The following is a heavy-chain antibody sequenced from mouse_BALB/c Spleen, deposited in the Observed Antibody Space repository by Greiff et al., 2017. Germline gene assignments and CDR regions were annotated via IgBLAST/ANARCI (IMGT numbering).Heavy chain of an antibody. Sequence: ESGPGLVKPSQSLSLTCSVTGYSITSGYYWNWIRQFPGNKLEWMGYISYDGSNNYNPSLKNRISITRDTSKNQFFLKLNSVTTEDTATYYCARTYGNYPYAMDYWGQGTSVTVSS. CDR2: ISYDGSN. V-gene: IGHV3-6*02. J-gene: IGHJ4*01. CDR3: ARTYGNYPYAMDY. D-gene: IGHD2-10*02. CDR1: GYSITSGYY.